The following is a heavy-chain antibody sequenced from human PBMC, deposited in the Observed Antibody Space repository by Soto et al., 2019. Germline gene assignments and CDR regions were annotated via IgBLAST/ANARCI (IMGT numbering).Heavy chain of an antibody. Sequence: EVQLLESGGGLVQPGGSLRLSCAASGFTFSSYAMSWVRQAPGKGLEWVSAISGSGGSTYYADSVKGRFTISRDNSKNTLYLQMNSLRAEDTAVYYCAKMGSYYDSSGYYIDYWGQGTLVTVSS. CDR2: ISGSGGST. D-gene: IGHD3-22*01. V-gene: IGHV3-23*01. J-gene: IGHJ4*02. CDR1: GFTFSSYA. CDR3: AKMGSYYDSSGYYIDY.